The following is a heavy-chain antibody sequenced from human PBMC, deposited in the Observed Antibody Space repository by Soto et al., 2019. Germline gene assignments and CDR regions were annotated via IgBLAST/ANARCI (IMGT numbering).Heavy chain of an antibody. D-gene: IGHD6-13*01. CDR2: IWYDGSNK. Sequence: GGSLRLSCAASGFTFSSYGMHWVRQAPGKGLEWVAVIWYDGSNKYYVDSVKGRFTISRDNAKNSLYLQMNSLRAEDTAVYYCARHPERIAQIGWFDPWGQGTLVTVSS. V-gene: IGHV3-33*01. CDR3: ARHPERIAQIGWFDP. CDR1: GFTFSSYG. J-gene: IGHJ5*02.